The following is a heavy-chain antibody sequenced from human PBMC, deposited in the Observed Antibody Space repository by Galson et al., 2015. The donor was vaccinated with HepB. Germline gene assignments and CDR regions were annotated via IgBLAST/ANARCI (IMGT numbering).Heavy chain of an antibody. V-gene: IGHV3-15*07. CDR2: VKSKIDDGTT. D-gene: IGHD6-13*01. J-gene: IGHJ4*02. CDR1: GLIFNNTW. Sequence: SLRLSCAASGLIFNNTWMNWVRQAPGKGLEWVGRVKSKIDDGTTDYAAPVKGRFTISRDDSKNTLYLQMDSLKTEDTAVYFCTTVGSITTAGTPFDYWGQGILVTVSS. CDR3: TTVGSITTAGTPFDY.